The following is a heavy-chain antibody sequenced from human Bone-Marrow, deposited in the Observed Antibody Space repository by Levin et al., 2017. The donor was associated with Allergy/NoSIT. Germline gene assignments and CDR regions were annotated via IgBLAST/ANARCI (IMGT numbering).Heavy chain of an antibody. D-gene: IGHD3-22*01. CDR3: ARLGLLPWYFDV. J-gene: IGHJ2*01. CDR2: MHYSENT. Sequence: SETLSLTCTVSDDSTSRYYWSWIRQPPGKGLEWIAYMHYSENTDYNPSLKSRVTMLVDTLKNQFSLKLSSVTAADTAVYYCARLGLLPWYFDVWGRGTLVTVSS. CDR1: DDSTSRYY. V-gene: IGHV4-59*08.